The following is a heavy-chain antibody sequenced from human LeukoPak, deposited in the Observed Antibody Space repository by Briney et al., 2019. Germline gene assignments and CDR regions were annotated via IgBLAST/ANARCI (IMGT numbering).Heavy chain of an antibody. CDR2: IYYSGST. Sequence: SETLSLPWTVSGGAISSSSYYWGWIRQRPGKGLEWIGSIYYSGSTYYNLSLKSRVTISVDTSKNQFSLKLSSVTAADTAVYYCARHWSASWGRYNWFDPWGQGTLVTVSS. D-gene: IGHD3-3*01. CDR1: GGAISSSSYY. CDR3: ARHWSASWGRYNWFDP. J-gene: IGHJ5*02. V-gene: IGHV4-39*01.